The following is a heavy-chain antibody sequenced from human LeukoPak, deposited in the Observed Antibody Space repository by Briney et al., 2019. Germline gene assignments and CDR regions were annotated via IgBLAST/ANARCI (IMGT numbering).Heavy chain of an antibody. Sequence: ASVKVPCKASGYTFTSYGISWVRQAPGQGLEWMGWISAYNGNTNYAQKLQGRVTMTTDTSTSTAYMELRSLRSDDTAVYYCARERRGYCSSTSCLPTLDYWGQGTLVTVSS. CDR3: ARERRGYCSSTSCLPTLDY. CDR2: ISAYNGNT. J-gene: IGHJ4*02. D-gene: IGHD2-2*01. CDR1: GYTFTSYG. V-gene: IGHV1-18*01.